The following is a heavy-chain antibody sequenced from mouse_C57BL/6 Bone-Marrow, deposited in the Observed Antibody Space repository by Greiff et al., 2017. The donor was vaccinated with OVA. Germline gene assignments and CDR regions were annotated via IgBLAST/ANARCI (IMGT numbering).Heavy chain of an antibody. Sequence: EVQLVESGGDLVKPGGSLKLSCAASGFTFSSYGMSWVRQTPDKRLEWVATISSGGSYTYYPDSVKGRVTISRDNAKNTLYLQMSSLKSEDTAMYYGARGGYYFAWFAYWGQGTLVTVSA. CDR2: ISSGGSYT. V-gene: IGHV5-6*01. D-gene: IGHD1-1*01. CDR3: ARGGYYFAWFAY. CDR1: GFTFSSYG. J-gene: IGHJ3*01.